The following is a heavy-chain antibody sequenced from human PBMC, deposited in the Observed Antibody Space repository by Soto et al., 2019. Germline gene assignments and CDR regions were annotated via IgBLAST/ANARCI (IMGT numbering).Heavy chain of an antibody. Sequence: QVQLQQWGAGLLKPSETLSLTCAVYGGSFSGYYWSWIRQPPGKGLEWIGEINHSGSTNYNPSLKSRVTISVDTSKNQFSLKLSSVTAADTAVYYCARAAYSSSWYPHYYYVMDVWGQGTTVTVSS. D-gene: IGHD6-13*01. V-gene: IGHV4-34*01. J-gene: IGHJ6*02. CDR1: GGSFSGYY. CDR2: INHSGST. CDR3: ARAAYSSSWYPHYYYVMDV.